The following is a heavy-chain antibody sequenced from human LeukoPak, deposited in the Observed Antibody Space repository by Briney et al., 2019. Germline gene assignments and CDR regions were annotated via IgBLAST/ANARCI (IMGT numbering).Heavy chain of an antibody. CDR1: GFTFNSYA. D-gene: IGHD6-19*01. CDR2: ISSDGSNN. J-gene: IGHJ4*02. V-gene: IGHV3-30-3*01. CDR3: ARDRYSSGWYGDFDC. Sequence: GGSLRLSCAASGFTFNSYAMHWVRQAPGKGLEWVAVISSDGSNNYYADSVKGRFTISRGNSKNTLYLQVNSLRAEDTAVYYCARDRYSSGWYGDFDCWGQGTLVTVSS.